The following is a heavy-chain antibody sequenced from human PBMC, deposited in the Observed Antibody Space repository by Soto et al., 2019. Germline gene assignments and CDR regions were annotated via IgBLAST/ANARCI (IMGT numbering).Heavy chain of an antibody. V-gene: IGHV4-39*01. CDR3: ARLYPQLDFDY. Sequence: PSETLSLTCTVSGVSISDTSYYWGWIRQPPGKGLEWIGTIYYSGSTYYSPSLKSRVTMSVDTSKNHFSLKLISVTAADTAVYYCARLYPQLDFDYWGQGTLVTVSS. D-gene: IGHD6-13*01. CDR1: GVSISDTSYY. CDR2: IYYSGST. J-gene: IGHJ4*02.